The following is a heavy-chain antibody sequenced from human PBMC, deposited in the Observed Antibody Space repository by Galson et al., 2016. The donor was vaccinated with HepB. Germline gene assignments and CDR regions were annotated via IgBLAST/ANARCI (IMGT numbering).Heavy chain of an antibody. CDR1: FTFRTSW. Sequence: FTFRTSWMSRVRQPPGKGPEWVANINPDGSQTYYVDSVKGRFNISKDNAKNSLYLRMNSLRADDTAVYYCARDPMRFAFDLWGQGTMVTVSS. CDR3: ARDPMRFAFDL. CDR2: INPDGSQT. J-gene: IGHJ3*01. V-gene: IGHV3-7*01.